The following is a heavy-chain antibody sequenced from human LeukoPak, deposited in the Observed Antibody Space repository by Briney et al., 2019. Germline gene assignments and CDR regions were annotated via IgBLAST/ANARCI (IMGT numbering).Heavy chain of an antibody. CDR3: ARDPLGPGYGVA. CDR1: GGSISSGSYY. Sequence: SETLSLTCTVSGGSISSGSYYWSWIRQPAGKGLEWIGRIYTSGSTNYNPSLKSRVTIPVDTSKNQFSLKLSSVTAADTAVYYCARDPLGPGYGVAWGQGTLVTVSS. CDR2: IYTSGST. J-gene: IGHJ5*02. V-gene: IGHV4-61*02. D-gene: IGHD6-13*01.